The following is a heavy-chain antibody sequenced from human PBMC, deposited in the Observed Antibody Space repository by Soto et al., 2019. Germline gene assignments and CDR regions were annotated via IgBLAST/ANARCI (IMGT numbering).Heavy chain of an antibody. CDR1: GFMFSKYW. Sequence: EVQLVESGGGLVQPGGSLRLSCAGSGFMFSKYWMRWVRQAPGKGLEWVANIKEDGSGKNYVDSVKGRFTISRDNGQNSLFLQMSGLRAEDTAVYYCASDLIQVAAQGGDYWGQGTLVTVSS. D-gene: IGHD6-19*01. CDR2: IKEDGSGK. CDR3: ASDLIQVAAQGGDY. J-gene: IGHJ4*02. V-gene: IGHV3-7*01.